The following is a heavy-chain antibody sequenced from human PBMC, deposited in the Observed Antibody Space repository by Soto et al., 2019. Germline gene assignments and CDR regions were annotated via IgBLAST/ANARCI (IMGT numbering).Heavy chain of an antibody. J-gene: IGHJ4*02. V-gene: IGHV3-49*03. D-gene: IGHD3-3*01. Sequence: TGGSLRLSCTASGFTFGDYAMSWFRQAPGKGLEWVGFIRSKAYGGTTEYAASVKGRFTISRDDSKSIAYLQMNSLKTEDTAVYYCTRVGTYYDFWSAPSREYYFDYWGQGTLVTVSS. CDR2: IRSKAYGGTT. CDR3: TRVGTYYDFWSAPSREYYFDY. CDR1: GFTFGDYA.